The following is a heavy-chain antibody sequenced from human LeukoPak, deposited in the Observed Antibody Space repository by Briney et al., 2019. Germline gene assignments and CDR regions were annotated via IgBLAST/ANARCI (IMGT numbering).Heavy chain of an antibody. V-gene: IGHV4-59*08. Sequence: SETLSLTCTVSGGSMSPCHWGWIWQPPGKGLEWTGYIYYSGSTNYNPSLKSRVTISVDTSKNQFSLRLSSVTAADTAIYYCARAVSGRFDYWGQGTLVTVSS. J-gene: IGHJ4*02. D-gene: IGHD6-19*01. CDR1: GGSMSPCH. CDR3: ARAVSGRFDY. CDR2: IYYSGST.